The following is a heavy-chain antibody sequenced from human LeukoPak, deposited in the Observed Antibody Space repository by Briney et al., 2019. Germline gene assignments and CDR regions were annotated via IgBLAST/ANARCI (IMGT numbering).Heavy chain of an antibody. CDR3: ARDGGGSSGPTFDY. CDR1: GFTFSSYA. CDR2: ISYDGSNK. J-gene: IGHJ4*02. V-gene: IGHV3-30-3*01. D-gene: IGHD6-19*01. Sequence: PGGSLRLSCAASGFTFSSYAMHWGRQAPGKGLEWVAVISYDGSNKYYADSVKGRFTISRDNSKNTLYLQMNSLRAEDTAVYYCARDGGGSSGPTFDYWGQGTLVTVSS.